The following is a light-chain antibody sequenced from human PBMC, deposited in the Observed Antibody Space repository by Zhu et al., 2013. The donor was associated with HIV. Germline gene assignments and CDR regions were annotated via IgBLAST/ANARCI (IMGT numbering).Light chain of an antibody. CDR3: QQYGTLPKT. CDR2: GAS. V-gene: IGKV3-20*01. Sequence: EIVLTQSPDTLSLSPGDRATLSCRASQSVGGNYLAWYQQKPGQAPRLLIYGASSRATGIPDRFSGSGSGTDFTLTISRLEPEDFAVYYCQQYGTLPKTFGQGTKVEIK. CDR1: QSVGGNY. J-gene: IGKJ1*01.